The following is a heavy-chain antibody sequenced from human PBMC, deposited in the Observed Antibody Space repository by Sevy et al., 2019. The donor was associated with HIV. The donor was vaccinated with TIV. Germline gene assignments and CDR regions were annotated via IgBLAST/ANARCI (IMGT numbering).Heavy chain of an antibody. CDR1: GFTFSDYY. CDR3: ARDHRAGHYYYYYYGMDV. D-gene: IGHD6-13*01. Sequence: GGSLRLSCAASGFTFSDYYMSWIRQAPGKGLEWVSYISSSGSTMYYADSVKGRFTISRDNAKNSLSLQMNSLRAEDTAVYYCARDHRAGHYYYYYYGMDVWGQGTTVTVSS. V-gene: IGHV3-11*04. J-gene: IGHJ6*02. CDR2: ISSSGSTM.